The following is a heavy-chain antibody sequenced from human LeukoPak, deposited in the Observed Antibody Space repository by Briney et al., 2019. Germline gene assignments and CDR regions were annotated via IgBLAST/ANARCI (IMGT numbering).Heavy chain of an antibody. V-gene: IGHV3-30*02. CDR3: ARSGYYDSSGPPSDDAFDI. CDR2: IRYDESNK. Sequence: PGGSLRLSCAASGFTFSRYGMHWVRQAPGKGLEWVAFIRYDESNKFYADSVKGRFTVSRDNSKNTLYLQMNSLRADDTAVYYCARSGYYDSSGPPSDDAFDIWGQGTMVTVSS. J-gene: IGHJ3*02. D-gene: IGHD3-22*01. CDR1: GFTFSRYG.